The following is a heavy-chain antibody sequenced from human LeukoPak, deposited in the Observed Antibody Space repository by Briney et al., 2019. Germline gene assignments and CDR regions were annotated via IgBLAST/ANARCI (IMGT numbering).Heavy chain of an antibody. CDR1: GFTFSSYA. CDR2: ISGSGGST. CDR3: AKSGESITMVRGELYYFDY. D-gene: IGHD3-10*01. Sequence: GGSLRLSCAASGFTFSSYAMSWVRQAPGKGLEWVSAISGSGGSTYYADSVKGRFTISRDNSKNTLYLQMNSLRAEDTAVYYCAKSGESITMVRGELYYFDYWGQGTLVTVSS. V-gene: IGHV3-23*01. J-gene: IGHJ4*02.